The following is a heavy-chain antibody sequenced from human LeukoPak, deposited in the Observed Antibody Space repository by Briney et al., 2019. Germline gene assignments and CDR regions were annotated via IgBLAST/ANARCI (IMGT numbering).Heavy chain of an antibody. J-gene: IGHJ4*02. CDR3: ASRRAVAGTGY. Sequence: PSETLSLTCTVSGGSISSGSYYWSWIRQPAGKGLEWIGRIYTSGSTNYNPSLKSRVTISVDTSKNQFSLKLSSVTAADTAVYYCASRRAVAGTGYWGQGTLVTVSS. CDR1: GGSISSGSYY. CDR2: IYTSGST. V-gene: IGHV4-61*02. D-gene: IGHD6-19*01.